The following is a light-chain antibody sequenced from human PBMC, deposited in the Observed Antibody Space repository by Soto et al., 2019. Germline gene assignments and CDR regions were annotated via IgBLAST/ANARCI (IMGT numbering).Light chain of an antibody. Sequence: EIVLTQSPGTLSLSPGERATLSCRASQSVSSSSLAWYQQKPGQAPRLLTYGASSRATGIPDTFRGSGSGTDFTLTINRLEPEDFAVYYCQQYGSSPQTFGQGTKLEI. J-gene: IGKJ2*01. V-gene: IGKV3-20*01. CDR1: QSVSSSS. CDR2: GAS. CDR3: QQYGSSPQT.